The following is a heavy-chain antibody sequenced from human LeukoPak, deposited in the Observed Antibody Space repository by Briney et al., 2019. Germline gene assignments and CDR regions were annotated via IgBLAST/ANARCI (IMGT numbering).Heavy chain of an antibody. V-gene: IGHV1-3*01. CDR3: ARVDYYDSSGYYATLAFDI. D-gene: IGHD3-22*01. CDR2: INADNGNT. CDR1: GYTFTSYA. J-gene: IGHJ3*02. Sequence: ASVKVSCKASGYTFTSYAMHWVRQAPGQRLEWMGWINADNGNTKYSQKFQGRVTITRDTSASTAYMELSSLRSEDTAVYYCARVDYYDSSGYYATLAFDIWGQGTMVTVSS.